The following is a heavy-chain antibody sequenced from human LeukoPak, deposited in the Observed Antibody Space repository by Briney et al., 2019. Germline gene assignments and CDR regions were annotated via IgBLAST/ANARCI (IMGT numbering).Heavy chain of an antibody. J-gene: IGHJ6*02. D-gene: IGHD6-13*01. CDR1: GFTFDDYA. CDR2: ISWNSGSI. CDR3: AKDSGSAAAGTGLSTGMDV. Sequence: PGGCLRLSCAASGFTFDDYAMHWVRQAPGKGLEWVSGISWNSGSIGYADSVKGRFTISRDNAKNSLYLQMNSLRAEDTALYYCAKDSGSAAAGTGLSTGMDVWGQGTTVTVSS. V-gene: IGHV3-9*01.